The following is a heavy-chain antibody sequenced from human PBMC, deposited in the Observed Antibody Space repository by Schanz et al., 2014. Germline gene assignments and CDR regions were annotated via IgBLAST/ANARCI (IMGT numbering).Heavy chain of an antibody. Sequence: QVLLVQSGAEVKKPGASVKVSCKASGYRFIGYYVHWVRQAPGQGLEWMGRVSPYSGDTNYAQMFQGRVTMTRDMSINTAYMELSRLRSDDTAVYYCAREMLDIVATMDDDAFDIWGQGTMVTVSS. J-gene: IGHJ3*02. V-gene: IGHV1-2*06. D-gene: IGHD5-12*01. CDR2: VSPYSGDT. CDR1: GYRFIGYY. CDR3: AREMLDIVATMDDDAFDI.